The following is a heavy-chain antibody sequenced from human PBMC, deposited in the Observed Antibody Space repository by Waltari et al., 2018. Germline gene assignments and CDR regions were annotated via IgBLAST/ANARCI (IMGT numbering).Heavy chain of an antibody. V-gene: IGHV3-21*06. CDR3: ARELAAPTAFDQ. D-gene: IGHD6-6*01. Sequence: EVRLEESGGGLVKPGGSLRLSCSASGFTPSRYSMNWVPQAPGKGLEWVSFISSSGAYIYYPDSVKGRFTISRDNAANSLFLQLHSLRADDTAIYYCARELAAPTAFDQWGQGTLVTVSS. CDR1: GFTPSRYS. CDR2: ISSSGAYI. J-gene: IGHJ4*02.